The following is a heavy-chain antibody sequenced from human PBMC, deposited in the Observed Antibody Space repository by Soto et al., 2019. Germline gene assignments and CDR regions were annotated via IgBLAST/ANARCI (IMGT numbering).Heavy chain of an antibody. CDR2: IYWDDDK. D-gene: IGHD2-21*02. CDR1: AFSLSTGGVG. J-gene: IGHJ6*02. CDR3: IQSRCGGDCLQSYASYYFSGMDV. V-gene: IGHV2-5*02. Sequence: QITLKESGPTLVKPTQTLTLTCTFSAFSLSTGGVGVGWIRQPPGKALEWLALIYWDDDKRYSPSLRSRVTITKDTSKNQLVLTITNMDPVDTATYYCIQSRCGGDCLQSYASYYFSGMDVWGQGTTVTVSS.